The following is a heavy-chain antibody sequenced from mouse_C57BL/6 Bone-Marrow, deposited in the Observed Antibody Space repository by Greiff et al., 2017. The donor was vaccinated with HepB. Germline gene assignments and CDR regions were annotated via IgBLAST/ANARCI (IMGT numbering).Heavy chain of an antibody. Sequence: EVKLMESGGDLVKPGGSLKLSCVASGFTFSTSGMSWVRQTPDKRLEWVATINTGGTYTYYPDSVKGRFTISKDTAKSTLFLQMSSLKSEDTAIYCCARDRFDYYFDYWGRGTTLTVSS. J-gene: IGHJ2*01. CDR2: INTGGTYT. D-gene: IGHD2-14*01. V-gene: IGHV5-6*01. CDR3: ARDRFDYYFDY. CDR1: GFTFSTSG.